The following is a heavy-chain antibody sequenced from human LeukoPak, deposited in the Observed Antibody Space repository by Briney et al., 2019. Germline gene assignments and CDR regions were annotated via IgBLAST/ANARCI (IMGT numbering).Heavy chain of an antibody. J-gene: IGHJ4*01. V-gene: IGHV4-39*01. CDR3: ARLNRSGWYVDY. CDR2: IYYSGST. Sequence: PSETLSLTWALSGGSISSSSYYCGWIRQPPGKGLEWIGSIYYSGSTYYNPSLKSRVTISVDTSNNQFSLKLSSVTAADTAVYYSARLNRSGWYVDYWGQGTLVTVSS. CDR1: GGSISSSSYY. D-gene: IGHD6-19*01.